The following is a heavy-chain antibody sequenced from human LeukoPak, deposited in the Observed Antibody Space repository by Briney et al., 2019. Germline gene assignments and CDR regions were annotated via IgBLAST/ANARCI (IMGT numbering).Heavy chain of an antibody. CDR2: GSHDGRNK. Sequence: GGSLRLSCAASGFTFSSYSMNWVRQAPGKGLEWVAVGSHDGRNKIYGDSVKGRFTISRDNSKNTVYLQMDNLRPEDTAVYYCAKDRDSSTWSFFDFWGQGTLVTVSS. CDR1: GFTFSSYS. J-gene: IGHJ4*02. CDR3: AKDRDSSTWSFFDF. V-gene: IGHV3-30*18. D-gene: IGHD6-13*01.